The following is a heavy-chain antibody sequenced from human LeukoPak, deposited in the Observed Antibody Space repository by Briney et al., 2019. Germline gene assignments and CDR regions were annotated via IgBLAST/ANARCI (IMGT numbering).Heavy chain of an antibody. J-gene: IGHJ4*02. CDR2: IYYSGRT. Sequence: SETLSLTCTVSGGSISSGDYYWSWIRQPPGKGLEWIGYIYYSGRTYYNPSLKSRVTISVDTSKNQFSLKLSSVTAADTAVYYCARDQGVYSEYSGYDFFDYWGQGTLVTVSS. V-gene: IGHV4-30-4*01. D-gene: IGHD5-12*01. CDR1: GGSISSGDYY. CDR3: ARDQGVYSEYSGYDFFDY.